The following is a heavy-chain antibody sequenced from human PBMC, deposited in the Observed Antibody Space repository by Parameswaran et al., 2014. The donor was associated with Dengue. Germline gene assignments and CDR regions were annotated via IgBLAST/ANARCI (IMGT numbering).Heavy chain of an antibody. CDR2: VNPNTGNA. Sequence: WVRQAPGQGLEWMGWVNPNTGNAGYAQKLQGRVTMTRNISVNTVYMELSSLRSEDTAVYYCARRAGSSPSGRYFDYWGQGTLVTVSS. J-gene: IGHJ4*02. CDR3: ARRAGSSPSGRYFDY. D-gene: IGHD6-6*01. V-gene: IGHV1-8*01.